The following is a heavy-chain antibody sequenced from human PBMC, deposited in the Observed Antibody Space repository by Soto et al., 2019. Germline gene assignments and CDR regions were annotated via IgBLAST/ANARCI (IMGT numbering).Heavy chain of an antibody. Sequence: PSETLSLTCAVSGYAISSGFYWAWIRQPPGKRLEWIGNIYHTGTTYYNPSLKTRVTMSVDTSKNQFPLRLSSVTAADPAVVYCARVRAVGMYGLPGDSWGQGTLVTVSS. D-gene: IGHD3-10*01. CDR2: IYHTGTT. CDR3: ARVRAVGMYGLPGDS. CDR1: GYAISSGFY. J-gene: IGHJ4*02. V-gene: IGHV4-38-2*01.